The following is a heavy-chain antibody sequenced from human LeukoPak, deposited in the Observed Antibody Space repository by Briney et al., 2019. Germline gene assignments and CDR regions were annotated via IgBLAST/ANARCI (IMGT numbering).Heavy chain of an antibody. J-gene: IGHJ3*02. CDR3: AKDSWSMNGIYDPFDI. Sequence: PGGSLRLSCAASGFTFSNYAMNWVRQAPGKGLEWVSVVGIDDTTYYTDSVKGRFSISRDNSKNTLSLQMNSLRLEDTAVYYCAKDSWSMNGIYDPFDIWGQGTMVTVSS. V-gene: IGHV3-23*01. D-gene: IGHD2-8*01. CDR2: VGIDDTT. CDR1: GFTFSNYA.